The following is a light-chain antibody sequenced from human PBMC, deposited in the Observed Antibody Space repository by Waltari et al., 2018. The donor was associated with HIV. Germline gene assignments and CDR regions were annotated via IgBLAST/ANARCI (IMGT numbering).Light chain of an antibody. Sequence: QSVLTQPPSVSGAPGQGVTISCTGSSSNIGAGYDVHWYQQVPGTAPKLLIFGNSNRPSGVPDRFSGSKSATSASLAITGLQAEDEADYYCQSYDSSLTVVIFGGGTKLTVL. CDR1: SSNIGAGYD. CDR3: QSYDSSLTVVI. V-gene: IGLV1-40*01. J-gene: IGLJ2*01. CDR2: GNS.